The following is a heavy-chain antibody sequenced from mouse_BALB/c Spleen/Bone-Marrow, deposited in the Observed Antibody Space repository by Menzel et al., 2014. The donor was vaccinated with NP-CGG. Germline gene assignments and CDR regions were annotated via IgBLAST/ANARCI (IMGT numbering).Heavy chain of an antibody. V-gene: IGHV3-5*02. D-gene: IGHD2-4*01. CDR2: IYYSGTI. Sequence: DVMLVESGPGLVKPSQTVSLTCTVTGISITTGNYRWSWIRQFPGNKLEWIGYIYYSGTITYNPSLTSRTTITRDTSKNQFFLEMNFLTAEDTATYYCARGAMITTGYFDYWGQGTALTVSS. CDR3: ARGAMITTGYFDY. J-gene: IGHJ2*01. CDR1: GISITTGNYR.